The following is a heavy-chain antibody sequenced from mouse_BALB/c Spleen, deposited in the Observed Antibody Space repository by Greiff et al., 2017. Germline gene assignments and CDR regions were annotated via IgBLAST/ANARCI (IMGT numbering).Heavy chain of an antibody. D-gene: IGHD1-1*01. CDR3: ARSADYVPY. Sequence: QVQLKQSGAELAKPGASVKMSCKASGYTFTSYWMHWVKQRPGQGLEWIGYINPSTGYTEYNQKFKDKATLTADKSSSTAYMQLSSLTSEDSAVYYCARSADYVPYWGQGTLVTVSA. CDR2: INPSTGYT. J-gene: IGHJ3*01. V-gene: IGHV1-7*01. CDR1: GYTFTSYW.